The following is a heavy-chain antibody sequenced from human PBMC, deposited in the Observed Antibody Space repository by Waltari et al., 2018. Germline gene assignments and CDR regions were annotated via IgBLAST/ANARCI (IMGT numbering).Heavy chain of an antibody. V-gene: IGHV4-4*02. Sequence: QVQLQESGPGLVKPSGTLSLTCAVSGGSISSRTWWSWVRQPPGEGRGWIGEIYHSGSTNYNPSLKSRVTISVDKSKNQFSLKLSSVTAADTAVYYCARRPGYCSGGSCYYYYYGMDVWGQGTTVTVSS. D-gene: IGHD2-15*01. CDR3: ARRPGYCSGGSCYYYYYGMDV. CDR2: IYHSGST. CDR1: GGSISSRTW. J-gene: IGHJ6*02.